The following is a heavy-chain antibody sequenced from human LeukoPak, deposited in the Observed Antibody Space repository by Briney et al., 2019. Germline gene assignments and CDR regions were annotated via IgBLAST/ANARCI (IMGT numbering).Heavy chain of an antibody. CDR2: IISGGTTI. D-gene: IGHD4-23*01. Sequence: PGGSLRLSCAASGFTFSSYSMNWVRRAPGKGLEWVSYIISGGTTIYYADSVKGRFTISRDNAKNSLYLQMNSLRAGDTAVYYCARDLNYGDNSVDYWGQGTLVTVSS. V-gene: IGHV3-48*04. CDR1: GFTFSSYS. CDR3: ARDLNYGDNSVDY. J-gene: IGHJ4*02.